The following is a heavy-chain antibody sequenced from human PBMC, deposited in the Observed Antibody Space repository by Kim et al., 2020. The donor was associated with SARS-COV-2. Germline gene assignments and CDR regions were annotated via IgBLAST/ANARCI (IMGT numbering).Heavy chain of an antibody. Sequence: LSLTCAASGFTFSSYEMNWVRQAPGKGLEWVSYISSSGSTIYYADSVKGRFTISRDNAKNSLYLQMNSLRAEDTAVYYCARAYCGGDCYGMDVWGQGTTVTVSS. J-gene: IGHJ6*02. CDR3: ARAYCGGDCYGMDV. D-gene: IGHD2-21*01. CDR2: ISSSGSTI. V-gene: IGHV3-48*03. CDR1: GFTFSSYE.